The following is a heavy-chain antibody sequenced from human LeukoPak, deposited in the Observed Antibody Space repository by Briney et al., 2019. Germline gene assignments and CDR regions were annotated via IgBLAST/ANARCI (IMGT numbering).Heavy chain of an antibody. J-gene: IGHJ6*03. V-gene: IGHV4-4*07. CDR3: GRAASGYYAGYYYYYMDV. D-gene: IGHD3-3*01. CDR1: DGSISGYY. Sequence: SETLSLTCTVSDGSISGYYWNWFRQPAGKGLEWIGRMYTSGSTNYNPSLKSRVTMSVDTSKNQFSLKLSSVTAADTAVHYCGRAASGYYAGYYYYYMDVWGKGTTVTVSS. CDR2: MYTSGST.